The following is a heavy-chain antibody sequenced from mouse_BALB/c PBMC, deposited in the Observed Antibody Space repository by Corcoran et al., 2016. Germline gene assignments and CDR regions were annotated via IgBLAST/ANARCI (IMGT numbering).Heavy chain of an antibody. V-gene: IGHV3-6*02. CDR3: ARVDGNYWAMDY. CDR2: ISYDGSN. D-gene: IGHD2-1*01. Sequence: DVQLQESGPGLVKPSQSLSLTCSVTGYSITSGYYWNWIRKFPGNKLEWMGYISYDGSNNYNPSLKNRISITRDTSKNQFFLKLNSVTTEDTATYYCARVDGNYWAMDYWGQGTSVTVSS. J-gene: IGHJ4*01. CDR1: GYSITSGYY.